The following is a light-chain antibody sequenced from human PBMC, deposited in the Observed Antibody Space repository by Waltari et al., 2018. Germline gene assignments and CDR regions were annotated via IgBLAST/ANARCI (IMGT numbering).Light chain of an antibody. Sequence: EFVLTQSPGTLSLSPGERATLSCRASQSVSRALAWYQQNPGQAPRLLIYGASNRANGIPYRFSGSGSGTDFSLIISRLEPEDFAVYYCQHYVSLPVTFGQGTKVEIK. CDR3: QHYVSLPVT. J-gene: IGKJ1*01. CDR2: GAS. CDR1: QSVSRA. V-gene: IGKV3-20*01.